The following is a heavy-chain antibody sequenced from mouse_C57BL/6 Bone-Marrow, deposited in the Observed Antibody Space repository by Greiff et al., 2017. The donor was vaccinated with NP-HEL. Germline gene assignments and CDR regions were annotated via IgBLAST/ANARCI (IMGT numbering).Heavy chain of an antibody. Sequence: QVQLQQSGAELARPGASVKLSCKASGYTFTSYGISWVKQRTGRGMEGRGEVYPRSGNTYYNEKFKGKATLTADKSSSTAYMELRSLTSEDSAVYFCARSGSSGYVPFAYWGQGTLVTVSA. CDR3: ARSGSSGYVPFAY. CDR1: GYTFTSYG. D-gene: IGHD3-2*02. J-gene: IGHJ3*01. CDR2: VYPRSGNT. V-gene: IGHV1-81*01.